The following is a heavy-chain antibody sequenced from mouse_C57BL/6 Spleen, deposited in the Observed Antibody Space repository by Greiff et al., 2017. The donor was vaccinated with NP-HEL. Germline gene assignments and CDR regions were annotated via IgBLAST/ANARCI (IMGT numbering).Heavy chain of an antibody. Sequence: EVKLMESGGDLVKPGGSLKLSCAASGFTFSSYGMSWVRQTPDKRLEWVATISSGGSYTYYPDSVKGRFTISRDNAKNTLYLQMSSLKSEDTAMYYCARGSNRYFDVWGTGTRSPSPQ. CDR2: ISSGGSYT. J-gene: IGHJ1*03. CDR3: ARGSNRYFDV. V-gene: IGHV5-6*01. CDR1: GFTFSSYG.